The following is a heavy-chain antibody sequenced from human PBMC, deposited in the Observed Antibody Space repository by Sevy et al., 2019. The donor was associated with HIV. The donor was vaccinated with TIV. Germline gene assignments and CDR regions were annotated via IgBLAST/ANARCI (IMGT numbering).Heavy chain of an antibody. J-gene: IGHJ6*02. V-gene: IGHV1-2*06. CDR2: INPNSGDT. CDR1: GYTFTDYY. D-gene: IGHD5-12*01. Sequence: ASVKVSCKASGYTFTDYYMHWVRQAPGQGLEWMGRINPNSGDTNFVQKFQGRVTMTRDTSISTAYMELSRVTSDDTAVYYCARDPVAPNPAGMDVWGQGTTVTVSS. CDR3: ARDPVAPNPAGMDV.